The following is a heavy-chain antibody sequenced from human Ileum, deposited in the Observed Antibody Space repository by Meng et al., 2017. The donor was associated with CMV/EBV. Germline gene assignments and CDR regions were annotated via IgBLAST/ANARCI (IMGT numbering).Heavy chain of an antibody. CDR3: ATTYSDADWNFDY. D-gene: IGHD1-26*01. V-gene: IGHV4-4*07. CDR2: IYTTGNI. Sequence: QGKRQGWGPGLGKPSETLSLTCTVSADSLSRYSWHWIRQPAGKGLEWIGRIYTTGNIKYNPSLMSRVTMSLDTSKSQFSLNLRSLTAADTAVYYCATTYSDADWNFDYWGQGTLVTVSS. CDR1: ADSLSRYS. J-gene: IGHJ4*02.